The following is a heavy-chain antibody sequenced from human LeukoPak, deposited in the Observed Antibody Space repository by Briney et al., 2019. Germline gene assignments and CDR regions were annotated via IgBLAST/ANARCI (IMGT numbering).Heavy chain of an antibody. V-gene: IGHV4-34*01. CDR2: INHSGST. CDR1: GGSFSGYY. Sequence: SETPSLTCAVYGGSFSGYYWTWIGRHPGKEGEWCGEINHSGSTSSNPSLKSRVTISVHTSKNQVSLTLSSVTVAGTAVDYCARATYCISTGCYMGTGNFDYWGQGTLVTVSS. CDR3: ARATYCISTGCYMGTGNFDY. D-gene: IGHD2-2*02. J-gene: IGHJ4*02.